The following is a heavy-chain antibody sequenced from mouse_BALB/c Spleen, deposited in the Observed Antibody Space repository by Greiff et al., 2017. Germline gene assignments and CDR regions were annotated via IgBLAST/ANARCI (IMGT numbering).Heavy chain of an antibody. CDR1: GFTFSSFG. Sequence: EVQLVESGGGLVQPGGSRKLSCAASGFTFSSFGMHWVRQAPEKGLEWVAYISSGSSTIYYADTVKGRFTISRDNPKNNLYLQMSSLKSEDTAMYYCARGYYGPHYYAMDYWGQGTSVTVSS. D-gene: IGHD1-2*01. V-gene: IGHV5-17*02. CDR3: ARGYYGPHYYAMDY. J-gene: IGHJ4*01. CDR2: ISSGSSTI.